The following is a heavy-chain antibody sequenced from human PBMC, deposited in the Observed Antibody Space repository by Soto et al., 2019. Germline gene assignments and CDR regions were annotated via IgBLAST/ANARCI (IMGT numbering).Heavy chain of an antibody. CDR3: ARGRFNAFGI. D-gene: IGHD3-3*01. J-gene: IGHJ3*02. CDR1: GDSVSSNSVA. CDR2: TYYRSKWYN. Sequence: QVQLQQSGPGLVKPSQTLSLTCAISGDSVSSNSVAWNWIRQSPSRGLEWLGRTYYRSKWYNDYGVTVKERITINPGTSKTQFYLQLNSVTPEDTAVYYCARGRFNAFGIWGQGTMVTVSS. V-gene: IGHV6-1*01.